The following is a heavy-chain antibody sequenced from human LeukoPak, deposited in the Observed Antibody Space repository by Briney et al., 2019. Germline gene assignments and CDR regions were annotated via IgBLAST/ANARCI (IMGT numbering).Heavy chain of an antibody. V-gene: IGHV3-21*01. Sequence: GGSLRLSCAASGFTFSSYSMNWVRQAPGKGLEWVSSISSSSSYIYYADSVKGRFTISRDNAKNSLYLQMNSLRAEDTAVYYCAKLGVDPPARKLNYDSSGVDYWGQGTLVTVSS. CDR3: AKLGVDPPARKLNYDSSGVDY. D-gene: IGHD3-22*01. CDR1: GFTFSSYS. J-gene: IGHJ4*02. CDR2: ISSSSSYI.